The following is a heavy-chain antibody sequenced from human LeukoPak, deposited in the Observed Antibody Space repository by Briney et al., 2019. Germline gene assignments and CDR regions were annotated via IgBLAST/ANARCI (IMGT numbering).Heavy chain of an antibody. CDR3: ARDLWGAAENDY. CDR2: IKQDGSEK. CDR1: GFTFSSYW. Sequence: GGSLRLSCAVSGFTFSSYWMSWVRQAPGKGLEWVANIKQDGSEKYYVDSVKGRFTISRDNAKNSLYLQMNSLRAEDTAVYYCARDLWGAAENDYWGQGTLVTVSS. V-gene: IGHV3-7*03. J-gene: IGHJ4*02. D-gene: IGHD1-26*01.